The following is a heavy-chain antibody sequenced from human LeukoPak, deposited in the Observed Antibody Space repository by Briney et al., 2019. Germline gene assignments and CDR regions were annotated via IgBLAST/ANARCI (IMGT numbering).Heavy chain of an antibody. Sequence: LSLTCAVYGGSFSGYYWSWIRQPPGKGLEWVSYISSSGSTIYYADSVKGRFTISRDNAKNSLYLQMNSLRAEDTAVYYCARGPSRGEIDYWGQGTLVTVSS. CDR1: GGSFSGYY. D-gene: IGHD2-2*01. CDR3: ARGPSRGEIDY. V-gene: IGHV3-11*01. CDR2: ISSSGSTI. J-gene: IGHJ4*02.